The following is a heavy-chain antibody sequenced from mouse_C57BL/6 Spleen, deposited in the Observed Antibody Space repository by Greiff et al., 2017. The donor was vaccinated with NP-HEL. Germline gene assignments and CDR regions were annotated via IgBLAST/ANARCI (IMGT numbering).Heavy chain of an antibody. D-gene: IGHD2-4*01. CDR2: IYPGDGDT. J-gene: IGHJ3*01. Sequence: VKLVESGPELVKPGASVKISCKASGYAFSSSWMNWVKQRPGKGLEWIGRIYPGDGDTNYNGKFKGKDTLTADKSSSTAYMQLSSLKSEDSAVYFCARWEDYEGFAYWGQGTLVTVSA. V-gene: IGHV1-82*01. CDR3: ARWEDYEGFAY. CDR1: GYAFSSSW.